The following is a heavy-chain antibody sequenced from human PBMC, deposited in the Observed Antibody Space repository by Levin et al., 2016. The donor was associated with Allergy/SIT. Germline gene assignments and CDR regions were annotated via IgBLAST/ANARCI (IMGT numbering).Heavy chain of an antibody. D-gene: IGHD5-24*01. V-gene: IGHV4-34*01. CDR3: ARGHRDGYNPNYDYSGLDV. J-gene: IGHJ6*02. Sequence: SETLSLTCAVYGGSFSGDYWSWIRQPPGKGLEWIGEINQNGNSNYNPSLKSRVTISVDTSKNQFSLKLSSVTAADTAVYYCARGHRDGYNPNYDYSGLDVWGQGTTVTVSS. CDR2: INQNGNS. CDR1: GGSFSGDY.